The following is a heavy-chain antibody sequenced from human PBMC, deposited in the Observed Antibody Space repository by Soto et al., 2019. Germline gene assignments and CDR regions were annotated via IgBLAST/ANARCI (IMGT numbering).Heavy chain of an antibody. D-gene: IGHD6-13*01. CDR1: GGTFSSYA. CDR3: ARNRSRYSSSWYIDYYGMDV. Sequence: QVQLVQSGAEVKKPGSSVKVSCKASGGTFSSYAISWVRQAPGQGLEWMGGIIPIFGTANYAQKFQGRVTITADESXXTXYXXLSSLRSEDTAVYYCARNRSRYSSSWYIDYYGMDVWGQGTTVTVSS. J-gene: IGHJ6*02. V-gene: IGHV1-69*12. CDR2: IIPIFGTA.